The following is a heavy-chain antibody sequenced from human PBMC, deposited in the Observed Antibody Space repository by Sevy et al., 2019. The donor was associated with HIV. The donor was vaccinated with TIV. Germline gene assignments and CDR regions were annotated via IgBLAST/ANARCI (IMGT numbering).Heavy chain of an antibody. CDR3: ARARYYDSSAYYYFDY. J-gene: IGHJ4*02. CDR1: GYSISSGYY. Sequence: SETLSLTCAVSGYSISSGYYWGWIWQPPGKGLEWIGSIYHGGSTYYNPSLKSRVTISVDTSKNQFSLKLSSVTAADTAVHYCARARYYDSSAYYYFDYWGQGTLVTVSS. D-gene: IGHD3-22*01. V-gene: IGHV4-38-2*01. CDR2: IYHGGST.